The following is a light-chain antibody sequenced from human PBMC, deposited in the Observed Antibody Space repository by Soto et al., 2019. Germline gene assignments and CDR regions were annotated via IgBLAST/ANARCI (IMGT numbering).Light chain of an antibody. CDR1: EGIGRT. V-gene: IGKV3-15*01. J-gene: IGKJ4*01. CDR2: DDS. CDR3: QSEDIWPLT. Sequence: EIVXPEIRKSLFQPPGEGATRPCRVSEGIGRTLDWYKHKPGKNXRXXXYDDSTRDTGVPARLSGSGSGKEFNLTINRFQSADFAVYYCQSEDIWPLTVGGGT.